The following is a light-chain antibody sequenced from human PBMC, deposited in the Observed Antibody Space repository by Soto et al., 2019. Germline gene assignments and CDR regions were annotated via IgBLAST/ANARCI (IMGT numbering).Light chain of an antibody. V-gene: IGKV3D-15*01. J-gene: IGKJ4*01. CDR1: QSVSGNF. CDR3: QQYDNSPPLT. Sequence: EIVLTQPPATLSLSPGGRATLSCRASQSVSGNFLAWYQEKPGQAPRLLIYGASSRATGIPDRFSGSGSGTEFTLTISSLQSEDFALYFCQQYDNSPPLTFGGGTKVDIK. CDR2: GAS.